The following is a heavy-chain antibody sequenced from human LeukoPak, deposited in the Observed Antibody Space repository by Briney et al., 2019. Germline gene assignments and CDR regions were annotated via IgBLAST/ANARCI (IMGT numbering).Heavy chain of an antibody. CDR2: INHSGST. D-gene: IGHD1-14*01. Sequence: PSETLSLTCAVYGGSFSGYYWSWIRQPPGKGLEWIGEINHSGSTNYNPSLKSRVTISVDTSKNQFSLKLSSVTAADTAVYYCARGRRYPMNPFDYWGQGTLVTVSS. J-gene: IGHJ4*02. CDR1: GGSFSGYY. CDR3: ARGRRYPMNPFDY. V-gene: IGHV4-34*01.